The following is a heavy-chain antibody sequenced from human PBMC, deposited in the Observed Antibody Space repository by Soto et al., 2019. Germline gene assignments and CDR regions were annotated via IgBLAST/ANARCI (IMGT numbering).Heavy chain of an antibody. Sequence: GGSLRLSCAASGFTFSSYAMHWVRQAPGKGLEWVAVISYDGSNKYYADSVKGRFTISRDNSKNTLYLQMNSLRAEDTAVYYCATTIIVILAPASGGTSFDYWGQGTLVTV. CDR2: ISYDGSNK. D-gene: IGHD3-22*01. CDR3: ATTIIVILAPASGGTSFDY. J-gene: IGHJ4*02. V-gene: IGHV3-30-3*01. CDR1: GFTFSSYA.